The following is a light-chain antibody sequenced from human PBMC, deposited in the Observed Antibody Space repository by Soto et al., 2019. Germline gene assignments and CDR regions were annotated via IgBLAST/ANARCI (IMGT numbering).Light chain of an antibody. CDR2: DVN. J-gene: IGLJ2*01. V-gene: IGLV2-14*03. CDR1: SRDVGGYSY. CDR3: SSFTSYSTLV. Sequence: QSALTQPASVSGSPGQSITISCTGTSRDVGGYSYVSWYQQHPGKAPELMIYDVNNRPSGVSDRFSGSKSGNTASLTISGLQAEDESDYYCSSFTSYSTLVFGGGTQLTVL.